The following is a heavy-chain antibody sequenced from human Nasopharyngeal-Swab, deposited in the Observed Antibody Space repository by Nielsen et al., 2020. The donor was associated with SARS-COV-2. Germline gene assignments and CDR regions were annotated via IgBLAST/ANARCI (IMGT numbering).Heavy chain of an antibody. CDR3: VGHSSTGTYAIAN. CDR2: IDPSDSYS. CDR1: GYSFATYW. V-gene: IGHV5-10-1*01. J-gene: IGHJ4*02. Sequence: GESLKISCQASGYSFATYWITWVRQMSGKGLEWMGRIDPSDSYSMYSPSFQGHVTFSADKSTSTAFLEWSSLKASDTAMCYCVGHSSTGTYAIANWGQGTLVTVSS. D-gene: IGHD1-1*01.